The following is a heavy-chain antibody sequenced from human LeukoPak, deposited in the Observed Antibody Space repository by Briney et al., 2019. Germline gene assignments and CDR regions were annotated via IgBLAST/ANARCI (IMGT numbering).Heavy chain of an antibody. V-gene: IGHV1-46*01. CDR2: IDPSGGST. D-gene: IGHD3-10*01. CDR3: AREFGLWFGELRYNWFDP. CDR1: GYTFTSYY. J-gene: IGHJ5*02. Sequence: ASVKVSCKASGYTFTSYYMHWVRQAPGQGLEWMGIIDPSGGSTSYAQKFQGRVTMTRDTSTSTVYMELSSLRSEDTAVYYCAREFGLWFGELRYNWFDPWGQGTLVTVSS.